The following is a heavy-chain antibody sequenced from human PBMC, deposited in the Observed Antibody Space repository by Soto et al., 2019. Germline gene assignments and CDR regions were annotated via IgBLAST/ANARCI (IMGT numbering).Heavy chain of an antibody. CDR2: MSSDGSNT. CDR1: GFTFSSYA. Sequence: QVRLVESGGGVVQPGTSLRLSCAASGFTFSSYAIHWVRQAPGKGLEWVAFMSSDGSNTLYADSVMGRFTVSRDNSKSTLYLQMNGLMPEDTAVYYCTKSHSTALVPYYFDYWGQGTLVTVSS. V-gene: IGHV3-30*18. CDR3: TKSHSTALVPYYFDY. D-gene: IGHD5-18*01. J-gene: IGHJ4*02.